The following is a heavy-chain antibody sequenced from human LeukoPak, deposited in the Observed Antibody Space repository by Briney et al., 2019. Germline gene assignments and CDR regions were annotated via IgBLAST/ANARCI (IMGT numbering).Heavy chain of an antibody. CDR1: GGSFSGYY. CDR3: ASLTLYYGSGSYYDP. Sequence: SETLSLTCAVYGGSFSGYYWSWIRQPPGKGLEWIGEINHSGSTNYNPSLKSRVTISVDTSKNQFSLKLSSVTAADTAVYYCASLTLYYGSGSYYDPWGQGTLVTVSP. CDR2: INHSGST. J-gene: IGHJ5*02. D-gene: IGHD3-10*01. V-gene: IGHV4-34*01.